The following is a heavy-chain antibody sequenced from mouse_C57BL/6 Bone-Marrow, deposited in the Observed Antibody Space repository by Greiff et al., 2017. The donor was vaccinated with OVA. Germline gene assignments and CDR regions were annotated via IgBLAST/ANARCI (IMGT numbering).Heavy chain of an antibody. CDR2: ISSGGDYI. CDR3: TRDYYGNYYAIDY. D-gene: IGHD1-1*01. CDR1: GFTFSSYA. Sequence: EVKLVESGEGLVKPGGSLKLSCAASGFTFSSYAMSWVRQTPEKRLEWVAYISSGGDYIYYADTVKGRFTISRDNARNTLYLQMSSLKSEDTAMYYCTRDYYGNYYAIDYWGQGTSVTVSS. J-gene: IGHJ4*01. V-gene: IGHV5-9-1*02.